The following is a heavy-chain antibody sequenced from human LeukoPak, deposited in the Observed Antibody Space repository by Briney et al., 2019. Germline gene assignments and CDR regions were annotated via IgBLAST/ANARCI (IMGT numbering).Heavy chain of an antibody. CDR2: ISWNSGSI. V-gene: IGHV3-9*01. CDR3: AKDDGGSFDY. J-gene: IGHJ4*02. CDR1: GFTFDDYA. Sequence: GRSLRLPCAASGFTFDDYAMHWVRHAPGKGLEWVSGISWNSGSIGYADSVKGRFTISRDNAKNSLYLQMNSLRAEDTALYYCAKDDGGSFDYWGQGTLVTVSS.